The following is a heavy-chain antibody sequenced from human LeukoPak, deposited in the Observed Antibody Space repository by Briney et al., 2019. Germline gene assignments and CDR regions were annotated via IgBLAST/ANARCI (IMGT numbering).Heavy chain of an antibody. V-gene: IGHV5-51*01. CDR2: IYPGDSDT. J-gene: IGHJ4*02. CDR3: ARGYCSGGSCYAYNY. D-gene: IGHD2-15*01. Sequence: GESLQISCKGSGYSFTSYWIGWVRQLPGKDLEWMGIIYPGDSDTRYSPSFQGQVTISADKSISTAYLQWSSLKASDTAMYYCARGYCSGGSCYAYNYWGQGTLVTVSS. CDR1: GYSFTSYW.